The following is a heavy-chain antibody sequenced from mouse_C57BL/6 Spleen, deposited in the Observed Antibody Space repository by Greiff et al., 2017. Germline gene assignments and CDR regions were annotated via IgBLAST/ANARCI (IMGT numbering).Heavy chain of an antibody. V-gene: IGHV1-82*01. D-gene: IGHD2-2*01. J-gene: IGHJ2*01. Sequence: QVQLQQSGPELVKPGASVKISCKASGYAFSSSWMNWVKQRPGKGLEWIGRIYPGDGDTNYNGQFKGKATLTADKSSSTAYMQLSSLTSEDSAVYFCARGGGGYVLDYWGQGTTLTVSS. CDR1: GYAFSSSW. CDR2: IYPGDGDT. CDR3: ARGGGGYVLDY.